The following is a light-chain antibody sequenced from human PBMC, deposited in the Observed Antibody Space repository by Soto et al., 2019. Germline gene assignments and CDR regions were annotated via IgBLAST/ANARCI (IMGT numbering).Light chain of an antibody. CDR2: DAS. CDR1: LNVNSY. V-gene: IGKV3-11*01. CDR3: QTSPYWPKIP. J-gene: IGKJ5*01. Sequence: VLTQSPATLSLSPGERATLSCRASLNVNSYLAWYQQKPGRAPRLLIYDASNRAAGIPARFSGSGSGTDFTLTIRRLETEDFAIYYGQTSPYWPKIPVGQGQRREIK.